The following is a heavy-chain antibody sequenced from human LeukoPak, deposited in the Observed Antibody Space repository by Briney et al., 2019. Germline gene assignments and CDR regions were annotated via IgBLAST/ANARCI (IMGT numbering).Heavy chain of an antibody. D-gene: IGHD1-26*01. J-gene: IGHJ3*02. CDR1: GFIFSDYY. CDR3: ARRSGSPPDVFDI. V-gene: IGHV3-11*04. Sequence: GGSLRLSCAASGFIFSDYYINWIRQAPGKGLEWVSYISSSGSTIYYADSVKGRFTISRDNAKNSLYLQMNSLRAEDTAVYYCARRSGSPPDVFDIWGQGTMVTVSS. CDR2: ISSSGSTI.